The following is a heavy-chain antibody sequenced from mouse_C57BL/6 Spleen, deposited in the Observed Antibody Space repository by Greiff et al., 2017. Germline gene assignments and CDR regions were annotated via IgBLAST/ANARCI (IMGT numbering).Heavy chain of an antibody. CDR1: GFTFSSYG. CDR2: ISSGGSYT. J-gene: IGHJ3*01. D-gene: IGHD2-1*01. V-gene: IGHV5-6*01. CDR3: AGGNSWFAY. Sequence: EVHLVESGGDLVKPGGSLKLSCAASGFTFSSYGMSWVRQTPDKRLEWVATISSGGSYTYYPDSVKGRFTISRDNAKNTLYLQMSSLKSEDTAMYYCAGGNSWFAYWGQGTLVTVSA.